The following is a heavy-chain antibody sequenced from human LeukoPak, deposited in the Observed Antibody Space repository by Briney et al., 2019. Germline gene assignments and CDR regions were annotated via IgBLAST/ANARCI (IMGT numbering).Heavy chain of an antibody. Sequence: GGSLRLSCTASGFTFGDYAMNWVRQAPGKGLEWVSAISGSGGSTYYADSVKGRFTISRDNSKNTLYLQMNSLRAEDTAVYYCAKDQSGSITMVRGVILRVPNWFDPWGQGTLVTVSS. CDR2: ISGSGGST. CDR1: GFTFGDYA. CDR3: AKDQSGSITMVRGVILRVPNWFDP. V-gene: IGHV3-23*01. J-gene: IGHJ5*02. D-gene: IGHD3-10*01.